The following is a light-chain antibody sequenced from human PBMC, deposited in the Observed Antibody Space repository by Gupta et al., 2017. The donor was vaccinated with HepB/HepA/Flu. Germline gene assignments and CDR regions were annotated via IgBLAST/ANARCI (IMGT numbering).Light chain of an antibody. V-gene: IGLV2-14*01. CDR2: DVS. J-gene: IGLJ2*01. CDR1: SSDLGAYNY. Sequence: SALTQPASVSGSPGQSITISCTGTSSDLGAYNYVSWYKQHPGKAPKLMIYDVSNRPTGVSNRFSGSKSGNTASLTISGRQAEDEADYYCSSDTSSSTVVFGGGTKLTVL. CDR3: SSDTSSSTVV.